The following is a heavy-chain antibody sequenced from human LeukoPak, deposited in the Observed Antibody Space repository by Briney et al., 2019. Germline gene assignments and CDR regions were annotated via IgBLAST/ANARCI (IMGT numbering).Heavy chain of an antibody. J-gene: IGHJ6*02. Sequence: GGSLRLSCAASGFTFSAYSMNWVRQAPGKGLEWVSYISSSSSTIYYADSVKGRFTISRDNAKNSLYLQMNSLRAEDTAVYYCARDQREASYYGMDVWGQGTTVTVSS. V-gene: IGHV3-48*04. CDR1: GFTFSAYS. CDR2: ISSSSSTI. CDR3: ARDQREASYYGMDV. D-gene: IGHD5-24*01.